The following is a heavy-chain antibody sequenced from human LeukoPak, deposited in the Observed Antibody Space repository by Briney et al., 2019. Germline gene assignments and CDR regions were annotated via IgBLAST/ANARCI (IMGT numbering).Heavy chain of an antibody. CDR1: GGSISSYY. Sequence: PSETLSLTCTVSGGSISSYYWSWIRQTPGKGLVWIGYIYYSGSTNFNPSLKSRVTISVDTSKNQFSLKMSSVTAADTAVYFCAXXXXPGYYYDYYMDVWGKGTTVTISS. J-gene: IGHJ6*03. V-gene: IGHV4-59*01. CDR3: AXXXXPGYYYDYYMDV. CDR2: IYYSGST.